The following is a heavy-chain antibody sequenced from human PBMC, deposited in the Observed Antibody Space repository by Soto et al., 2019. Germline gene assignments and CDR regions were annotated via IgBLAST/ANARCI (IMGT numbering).Heavy chain of an antibody. CDR2: IYYSGST. V-gene: IGHV4-30-4*01. CDR1: GGSISSGDYY. CDR3: AREIWQYYYDSSGYSPARAFDI. J-gene: IGHJ3*02. Sequence: PSETLSLTCTVSGGSISSGDYYWSWIRQPPGKGLEWIGYIYYSGSTYYNPSLKSRVTISVDTSKNQFSLKLSSVTAADTAVYYCAREIWQYYYDSSGYSPARAFDIWGQGTMVTVSS. D-gene: IGHD3-22*01.